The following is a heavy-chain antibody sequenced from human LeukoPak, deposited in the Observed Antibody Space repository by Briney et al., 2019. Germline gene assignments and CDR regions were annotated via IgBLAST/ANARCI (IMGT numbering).Heavy chain of an antibody. CDR1: GGSIGSYY. CDR2: IYYTGST. V-gene: IGHV4-59*08. Sequence: SETLSLTCTVSGGSIGSYYWSWIRQSPGKGLDWIGYIYYTGSTEYNPSLKRRVTISVDTSKNQFSLKLTSVTAPDTAVYYCARHVSGNYGGYFDYWGQGTLVAVSS. CDR3: ARHVSGNYGGYFDY. D-gene: IGHD1-26*01. J-gene: IGHJ4*02.